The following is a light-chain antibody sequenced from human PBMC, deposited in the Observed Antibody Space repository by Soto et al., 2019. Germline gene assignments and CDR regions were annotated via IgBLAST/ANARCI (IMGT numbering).Light chain of an antibody. CDR2: YND. V-gene: IGLV1-44*01. CDR1: SSNIGFNT. CDR3: AVWDDSLSRYV. Sequence: QSVLTQSPSASGTPGQRVTISCSGSSSNIGFNTVSWYQQLPGTAPRLVIYYNDQRPSGFPDRFSGSKSGTSASLAISGLQPEDEADYYCAVWDDSLSRYVFATGTKLTVL. J-gene: IGLJ1*01.